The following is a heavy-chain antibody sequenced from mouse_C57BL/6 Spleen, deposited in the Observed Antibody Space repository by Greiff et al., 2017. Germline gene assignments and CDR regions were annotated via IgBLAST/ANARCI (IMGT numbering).Heavy chain of an antibody. V-gene: IGHV5-12*01. Sequence: EVNLVESGGGLVQPGGSLKLSCAASGFTFSDYYMYWVRQTPEKRLEWVAYISNGGGSTYYPDTVKGRFTISRDNAKNTLYLQMSRLKSEDTAMYYCARTPPITTVPYYYAMDYWGQGTSVTVSS. CDR3: ARTPPITTVPYYYAMDY. CDR1: GFTFSDYY. CDR2: ISNGGGST. D-gene: IGHD1-1*01. J-gene: IGHJ4*01.